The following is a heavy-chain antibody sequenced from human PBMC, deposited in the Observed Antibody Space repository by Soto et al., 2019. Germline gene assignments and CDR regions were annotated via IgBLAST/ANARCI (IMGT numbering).Heavy chain of an antibody. V-gene: IGHV3-23*01. CDR3: ARNYAFLTGYCDHYYYYGKYV. Sequence: GGSLRLSCAASGFTFSSYAMSWVRQAPGKGLEWVSAISGSGGSTYYADSVKGRFTISRDNSKNTLYLQMNSLRAEDTAVYYCARNYAFLTGYCDHYYYYGKYVWVQGTTVSVSS. D-gene: IGHD3-9*01. CDR2: ISGSGGST. J-gene: IGHJ6*02. CDR1: GFTFSSYA.